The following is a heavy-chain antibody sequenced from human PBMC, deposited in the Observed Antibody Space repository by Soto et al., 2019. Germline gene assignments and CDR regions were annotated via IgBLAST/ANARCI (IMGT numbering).Heavy chain of an antibody. V-gene: IGHV3-30*18. CDR3: AKDWRAITMIVVVITRGYYYGMDV. CDR2: ISYDGSNK. CDR1: GFTFSSYG. D-gene: IGHD3-22*01. Sequence: GGSLRLSCAASGFTFSSYGMHWVRQAPGKGLEWVAVISYDGSNKYYADSVKGRFTISRDNSKNTLYLQMNSLRAEDTAVYYCAKDWRAITMIVVVITRGYYYGMDVWGQGTTVTVSS. J-gene: IGHJ6*02.